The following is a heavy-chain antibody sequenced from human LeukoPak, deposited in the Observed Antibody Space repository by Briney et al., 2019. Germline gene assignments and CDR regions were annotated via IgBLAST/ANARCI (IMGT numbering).Heavy chain of an antibody. J-gene: IGHJ4*02. CDR3: VSHWGGY. Sequence: PGGSLRLSCAASGFTFSSNYMSWVRQAPGKGLEWVPIIYDSGTTYYADSVKGRFTISRDNFKNTLYLQMNTLRAEDTAVYYCVSHWGGYWGQGTLVTVSS. D-gene: IGHD3-16*01. CDR1: GFTFSSNY. V-gene: IGHV3-53*01. CDR2: IYDSGTT.